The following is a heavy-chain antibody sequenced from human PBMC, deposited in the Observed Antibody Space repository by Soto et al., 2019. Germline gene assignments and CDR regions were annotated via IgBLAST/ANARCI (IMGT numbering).Heavy chain of an antibody. Sequence: EVQLVESGGGLVQPGGSLRLSCAASGFTVSSNYMSWVRQAPGKGLEWVPVIYSGGSTYYADSVKGRFTISRDNSKNTLYLQMNSLRAEDTAVYYCARTHSSSWYYYFDYWGQGTLVTVSS. V-gene: IGHV3-66*01. D-gene: IGHD6-13*01. CDR2: IYSGGST. CDR3: ARTHSSSWYYYFDY. CDR1: GFTVSSNY. J-gene: IGHJ4*02.